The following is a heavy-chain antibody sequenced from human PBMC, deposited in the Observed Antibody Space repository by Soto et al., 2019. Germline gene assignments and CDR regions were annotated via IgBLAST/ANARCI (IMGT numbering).Heavy chain of an antibody. CDR2: IRETGNT. CDR3: AKQQMGVIRALDY. J-gene: IGHJ4*02. D-gene: IGHD1-26*01. Sequence: GGSLRLSCAASGFTFSNYAMSWIRQAPGKGLEWVSTIRETGNTYYADSVRGRFATSRDNSENTLYLQMSSLRAEDTAVYYCAKQQMGVIRALDYWGQGALVTVSS. CDR1: GFTFSNYA. V-gene: IGHV3-23*01.